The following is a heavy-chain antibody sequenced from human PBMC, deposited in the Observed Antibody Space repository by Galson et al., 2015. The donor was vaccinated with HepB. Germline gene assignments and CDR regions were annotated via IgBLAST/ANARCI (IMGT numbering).Heavy chain of an antibody. Sequence: SLRLSCAASGFTFSNYYMSWIRQAPGKGLEWVSYISSSGSTIYYADSVKGRFTISRDNAKNSLYLQMNSLRAEDTAVYYCVVVAATPSEDYFDYWGQGTLVTVSS. CDR3: VVVAATPSEDYFDY. V-gene: IGHV3-11*01. J-gene: IGHJ4*02. D-gene: IGHD2-15*01. CDR1: GFTFSNYY. CDR2: ISSSGSTI.